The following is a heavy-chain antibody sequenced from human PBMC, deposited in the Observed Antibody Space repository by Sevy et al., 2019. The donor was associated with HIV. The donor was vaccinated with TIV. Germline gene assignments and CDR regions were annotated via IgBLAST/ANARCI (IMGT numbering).Heavy chain of an antibody. D-gene: IGHD3-3*01. V-gene: IGHV1-8*01. J-gene: IGHJ6*02. CDR1: GYIFTNYE. CDR2: MNPDSGNT. Sequence: GTVKVSCKASGYIFTNYEINWVRQATGQGLKWLGRMNPDSGNTDYAQKFQGRVTMTRNTSISTAYMELSSLRSEDTAEYFCARGPYDSSPDYYYSYGMDVWGQGTPVTVSS. CDR3: ARGPYDSSPDYYYSYGMDV.